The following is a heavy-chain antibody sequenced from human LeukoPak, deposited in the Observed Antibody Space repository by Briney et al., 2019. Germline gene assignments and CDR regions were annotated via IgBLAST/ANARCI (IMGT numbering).Heavy chain of an antibody. D-gene: IGHD2-21*02. V-gene: IGHV3-48*01. CDR3: ARDMCGGDCSGRFDP. Sequence: PGGSLRLSCAASGFTFSTYSMNWVRQAPGKGLEWVSYISSASSTIYYVDSVKGRFTISRDNAQNSVYLQMNSLRAEDTAVYYCARDMCGGDCSGRFDPWGQGTLVTVSS. CDR2: ISSASSTI. CDR1: GFTFSTYS. J-gene: IGHJ5*02.